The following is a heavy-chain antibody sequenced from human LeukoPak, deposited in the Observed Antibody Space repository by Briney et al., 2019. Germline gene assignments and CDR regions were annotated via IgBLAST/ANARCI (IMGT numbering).Heavy chain of an antibody. Sequence: GGSLRLSCAASGFTFSSHAMSWVRQAPGKGLEWVSSISRSGDSTYYADSVKGRFTISRDNSKNTLYLQMNSLRAEDTAVYYCAKERTGDPDVAFDIWGQGTMVTVSS. V-gene: IGHV3-23*01. CDR3: AKERTGDPDVAFDI. D-gene: IGHD7-27*01. CDR1: GFTFSSHA. CDR2: ISRSGDST. J-gene: IGHJ3*02.